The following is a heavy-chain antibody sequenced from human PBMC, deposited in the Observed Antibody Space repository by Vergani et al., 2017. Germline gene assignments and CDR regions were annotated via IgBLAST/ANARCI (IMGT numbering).Heavy chain of an antibody. Sequence: QVQLQQWGAGLLKPSETLSLTCAVYGGSFSGYYWSWIRQPPGKGLEWIGEIKHSGSTNYNPSLKSRVTISVDTSKNQFSLKLSSVTAADTAVYYCARTQKGDHGMDVWGQGTTVTVSS. J-gene: IGHJ6*02. V-gene: IGHV4-34*01. CDR2: IKHSGST. CDR3: ARTQKGDHGMDV. CDR1: GGSFSGYY.